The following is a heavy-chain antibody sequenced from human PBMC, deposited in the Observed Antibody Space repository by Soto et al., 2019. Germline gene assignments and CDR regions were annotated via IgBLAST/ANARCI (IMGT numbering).Heavy chain of an antibody. CDR3: ARESIAAAGDFDY. Sequence: ASVKVSCKASGYTFTSYYMHWVRQAPGQGLEWMGIINPSGGSTSYAQKFQGRVTMTRDTSTSTAYMELRSLRSDDTAVYYCARESIAAAGDFDYWGQGTLVTVSS. CDR1: GYTFTSYY. V-gene: IGHV1-46*01. D-gene: IGHD6-13*01. J-gene: IGHJ4*02. CDR2: INPSGGST.